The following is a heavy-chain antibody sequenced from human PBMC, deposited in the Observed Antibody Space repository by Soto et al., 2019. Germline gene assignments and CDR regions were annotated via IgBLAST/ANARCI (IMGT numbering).Heavy chain of an antibody. V-gene: IGHV3-15*01. CDR2: IKSKTNGGTT. J-gene: IGHJ4*02. CDR1: GFTFSNAW. Sequence: EVQLVESGGGLVKPGGSLRLSCGASGFTFSNAWMSWVRQAPGKGLEWVGRIKSKTNGGTTDYAAPVKGRFTISRDDSKNTLSLQMNSLKNEDTAVYYCTTDDPINKNWCQGTLVTVSS. CDR3: TTDDPINKN.